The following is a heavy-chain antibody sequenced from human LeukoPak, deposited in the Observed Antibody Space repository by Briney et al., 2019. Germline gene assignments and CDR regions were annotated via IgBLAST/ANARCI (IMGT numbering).Heavy chain of an antibody. J-gene: IGHJ6*03. V-gene: IGHV4-34*01. CDR1: GGSISSYY. Sequence: PSETLSLTCTVSGGSISSYYWSWIRQPPGKGLEWIGEINHSGSTNYNPSLKSRVTISVDTSKNQFSLKLSSVTAADTAVYYCARGRVAGGLYYYYYMDVWGKGTTVTVSS. D-gene: IGHD6-13*01. CDR3: ARGRVAGGLYYYYYMDV. CDR2: INHSGST.